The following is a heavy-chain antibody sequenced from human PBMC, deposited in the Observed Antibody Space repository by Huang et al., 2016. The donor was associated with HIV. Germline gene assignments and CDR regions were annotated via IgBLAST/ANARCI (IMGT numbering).Heavy chain of an antibody. CDR2: ITHSGST. V-gene: IGHV4-34*01. J-gene: IGHJ3*02. D-gene: IGHD3-22*01. CDR3: ARGPDYYDSSGREAFDI. CDR1: CGSFSGYY. Sequence: QVQLQQWGAGLLKPSETLSLTCAVYCGSFSGYYWSWIRQPPGKGLEWIGEITHSGSTNYNPSLKSRVTIAVETSKTQFSLKLKSVTAADTAVYYCARGPDYYDSSGREAFDIWGQGTMVTVSS.